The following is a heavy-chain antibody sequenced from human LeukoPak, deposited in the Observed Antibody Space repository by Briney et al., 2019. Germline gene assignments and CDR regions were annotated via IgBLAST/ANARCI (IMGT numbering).Heavy chain of an antibody. V-gene: IGHV4-4*02. Sequence: SETLSLTCAVSGGSISSSNWWSWVRQPPGKGLEWIGEIYHSGSTNYNPSLKSRVTISVDKSKNQFSLKLNSVTAADTAVYYCARGASYGFWYFDYWGQGTLVTVSS. CDR3: ARGASYGFWYFDY. CDR1: GGSISSSNW. CDR2: IYHSGST. D-gene: IGHD5-18*01. J-gene: IGHJ4*02.